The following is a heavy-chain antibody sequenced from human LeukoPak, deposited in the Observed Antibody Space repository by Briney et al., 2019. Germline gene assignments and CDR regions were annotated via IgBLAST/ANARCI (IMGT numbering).Heavy chain of an antibody. J-gene: IGHJ4*02. CDR3: ARDGAPGGSAYFDY. CDR2: IYYSGST. CDR1: GGSFNRYY. V-gene: IGHV4-59*01. D-gene: IGHD3-16*01. Sequence: PSETLSLTCTVSGGSFNRYYWSWIRQPPGKGLEWIGYIYYSGSTNYNPSLKGRVSISVDTSKNQLSLKLSSVSAADTAVYYCARDGAPGGSAYFDYWGQGTLVTVSS.